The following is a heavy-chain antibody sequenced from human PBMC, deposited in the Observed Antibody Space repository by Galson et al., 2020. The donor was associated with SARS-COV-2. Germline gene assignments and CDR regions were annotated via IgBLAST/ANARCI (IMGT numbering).Heavy chain of an antibody. Sequence: GGSLRLSCAASGFTFSSYGMHWVRQAPGKGLEWVAVISYDGSNKYYADSVKGRFTISRDNSKNTLYLQMNSLRAEDTAVYYCAKGDRRLVGYSGYGPLWYYGMDVWGQGTTVTVSS. CDR2: ISYDGSNK. CDR1: GFTFSSYG. J-gene: IGHJ6*02. CDR3: AKGDRRLVGYSGYGPLWYYGMDV. D-gene: IGHD5-12*01. V-gene: IGHV3-30*18.